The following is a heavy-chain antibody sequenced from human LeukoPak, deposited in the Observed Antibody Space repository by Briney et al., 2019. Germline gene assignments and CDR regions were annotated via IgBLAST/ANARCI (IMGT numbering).Heavy chain of an antibody. CDR3: AKSGPEMATIRGLFWFDP. D-gene: IGHD5-24*01. Sequence: GGSLRLSFAASGFTFSSYAMSWVRQAPGKGLEWVSAISGSGGSTYYADSVKGRFTISRDNSKNTLYLQMNSLRAEDTAVYYCAKSGPEMATIRGLFWFDPWGQGTLVTVSS. CDR1: GFTFSSYA. J-gene: IGHJ5*02. V-gene: IGHV3-23*01. CDR2: ISGSGGST.